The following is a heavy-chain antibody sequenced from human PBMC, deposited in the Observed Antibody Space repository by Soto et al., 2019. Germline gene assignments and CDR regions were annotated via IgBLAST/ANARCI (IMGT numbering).Heavy chain of an antibody. CDR3: ARVQIFGVVIWNDFDY. CDR2: ISAYNGNT. J-gene: IGHJ4*02. Sequence: ASVKVSCKASGYTFTSYGISWVRQAPGQGLELMGWISAYNGNTNYAQKPQGRVTMTTDTSTSTAYMELRSLRSDDTAVYYCARVQIFGVVIWNDFDYWGQGTLVTVSS. CDR1: GYTFTSYG. D-gene: IGHD3-3*01. V-gene: IGHV1-18*01.